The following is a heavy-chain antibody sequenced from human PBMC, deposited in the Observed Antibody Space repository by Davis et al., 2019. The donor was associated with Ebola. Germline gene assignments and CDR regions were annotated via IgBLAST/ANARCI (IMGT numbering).Heavy chain of an antibody. CDR2: IKSKTDGGTT. CDR3: TTLSTVTTTYFDL. CDR1: GFTLNNAW. J-gene: IGHJ2*01. Sequence: GGSLRLSCVASGFTLNNAWMSWVRQAPGKGLEWVGRIKSKTDGGTTDYAAPVKGRFAMSRDDSKNTLYLQMNSLKIDDTAVYYCTTLSTVTTTYFDLWGRGTLVTVSS. V-gene: IGHV3-15*01. D-gene: IGHD4-17*01.